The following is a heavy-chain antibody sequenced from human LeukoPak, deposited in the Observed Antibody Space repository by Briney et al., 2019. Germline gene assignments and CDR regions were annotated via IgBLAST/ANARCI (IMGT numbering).Heavy chain of an antibody. CDR3: VRDLRIEDV. J-gene: IGHJ6*02. D-gene: IGHD2-21*01. V-gene: IGHV3-74*01. CDR2: INMDGSQI. Sequence: PGGSLRLSCAASEFTFSSYEMNWVRQAPGKGLVWVSRINMDGSQINCAEFVKGRFTTSRDNAKSTVYLQLNSLRAEDTAMYYCVRDLRIEDVWGLGTTVTVSS. CDR1: EFTFSSYE.